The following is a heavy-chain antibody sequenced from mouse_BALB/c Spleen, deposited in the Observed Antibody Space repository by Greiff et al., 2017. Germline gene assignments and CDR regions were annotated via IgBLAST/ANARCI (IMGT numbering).Heavy chain of an antibody. CDR2: IWAGGST. CDR3: ARSGGAYYYGSSFRYFDV. CDR1: GFSLTSYG. Sequence: VKLVESGPGLVAPSQSLSITCTVSGFSLTSYGVHWVRQPPGKGLEWLGVIWAGGSTNYNSALMSRLSISKVNSKSQVFLKMNSLQTDDTAMYYCARSGGAYYYGSSFRYFDVWGAGTTVTVSS. D-gene: IGHD1-1*01. J-gene: IGHJ1*01. V-gene: IGHV2-9*02.